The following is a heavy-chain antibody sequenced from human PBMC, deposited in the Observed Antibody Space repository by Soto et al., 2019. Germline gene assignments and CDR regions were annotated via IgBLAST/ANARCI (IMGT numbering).Heavy chain of an antibody. CDR2: IYSGGST. V-gene: IGHV3-53*04. Sequence: EVQLVESGGGLVQPGGSLRLSCAASGFTVSSNYMSWVRQAPGKGLEWVSVIYSGGSTYYADSVKGRFTISRHNSKNTLYLQMNSLRAEDTAVYYCARPHPDTYYYGSGSYFDYWGQGTLVTVSS. CDR1: GFTVSSNY. J-gene: IGHJ4*02. CDR3: ARPHPDTYYYGSGSYFDY. D-gene: IGHD3-10*01.